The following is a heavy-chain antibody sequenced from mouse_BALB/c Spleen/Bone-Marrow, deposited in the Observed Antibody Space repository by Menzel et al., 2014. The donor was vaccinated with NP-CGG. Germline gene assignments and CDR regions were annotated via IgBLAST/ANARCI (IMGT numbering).Heavy chain of an antibody. CDR2: ILPGSGST. V-gene: IGHV1-9*01. CDR1: GYTFSSYW. D-gene: IGHD2-10*01. Sequence: QVQLQQPGAELMKPGASVKISCKATGYTFSSYWIEWVKQRPGHGLEWIGEILPGSGSTNYNERFKGKATFTADTSSNTAYMQLSSLTSEDSAVYYCARAYYVNYDAMDYWGQGTSVTVSP. J-gene: IGHJ4*01. CDR3: ARAYYVNYDAMDY.